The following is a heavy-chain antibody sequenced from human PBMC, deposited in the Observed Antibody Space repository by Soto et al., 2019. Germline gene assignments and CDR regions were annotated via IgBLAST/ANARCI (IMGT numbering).Heavy chain of an antibody. CDR1: GYNFRSYC. V-gene: IGHV1-18*01. CDR3: ARGHNKIITYHFDP. CDR2: ISPYHGHT. Sequence: ASVKVSCKASGYNFRSYCISWMRQAPGHGLEWMGWISPYHGHTTEFSPELQGRVTMTTDKSTTTAYMELRSLRFDDTAVYFCARGHNKIITYHFDPWGQGTLVTVS. D-gene: IGHD1-20*01. J-gene: IGHJ5*02.